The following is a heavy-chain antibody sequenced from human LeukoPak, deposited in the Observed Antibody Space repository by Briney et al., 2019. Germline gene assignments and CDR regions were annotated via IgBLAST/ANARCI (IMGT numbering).Heavy chain of an antibody. J-gene: IGHJ6*04. CDR1: GFTFSSYA. CDR3: AKSRADFWSSSDV. V-gene: IGHV3-23*01. Sequence: PGGSLRLSCAASGFTFSSYAMSWVRQAPGKGLEWVSAISGSGGDTYYADSLKGRFSISRDNSKNTLNLQMNSLRAEDTAVYYCAKSRADFWSSSDVWGKGTTVTVSS. D-gene: IGHD3-3*01. CDR2: ISGSGGDT.